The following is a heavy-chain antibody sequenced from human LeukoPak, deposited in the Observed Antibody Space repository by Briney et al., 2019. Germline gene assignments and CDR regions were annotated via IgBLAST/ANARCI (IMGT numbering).Heavy chain of an antibody. CDR2: IIIDGIS. CDR1: GFTFSSYW. J-gene: IGHJ6*03. D-gene: IGHD2-2*01. CDR3: ARDKRYCSSTSCYDDYYFYYMDV. V-gene: IGHV3-74*01. Sequence: GGSLRLSCAASGFTFSSYWMHWVRQAPGKGPLWVSRIIIDGISSYADPVKGRFTISRDNAKNTVYLQMNSLRAEDTAVYYCARDKRYCSSTSCYDDYYFYYMDVWGKGTTVTVSS.